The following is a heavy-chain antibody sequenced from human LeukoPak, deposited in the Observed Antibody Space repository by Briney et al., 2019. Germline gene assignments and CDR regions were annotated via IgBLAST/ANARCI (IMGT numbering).Heavy chain of an antibody. CDR3: AKGVSRSQIVVVPTAYT. Sequence: PGGSLRLSCAASGFTFSSYAMSWVRQAPGKGLEWVSAISGSGGSTYYADSVKGRSTISRDNSKNTLYLQMHSLRAEDTAVYYCAKGVSRSQIVVVPTAYTWGQGTLVTVSS. CDR1: GFTFSSYA. V-gene: IGHV3-23*01. CDR2: ISGSGGST. D-gene: IGHD2-2*01. J-gene: IGHJ5*02.